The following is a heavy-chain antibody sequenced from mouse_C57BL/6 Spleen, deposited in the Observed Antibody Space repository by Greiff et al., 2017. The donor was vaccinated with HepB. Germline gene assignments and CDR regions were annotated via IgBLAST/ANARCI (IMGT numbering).Heavy chain of an antibody. D-gene: IGHD3-2*02. J-gene: IGHJ4*01. CDR1: GYTFTSYT. CDR2: INPSSGYT. CDR3: ARILSQATLYYYAMDY. V-gene: IGHV1-4*01. Sequence: VQLQQSGAELARPGASVKMSCKASGYTFTSYTMHWVKQRPGQGLEWIGYINPSSGYTNYNQKFKDKATLTADKSSSTAYMQLSSLTSEDSAVYYCARILSQATLYYYAMDYWGQGTSVTVSS.